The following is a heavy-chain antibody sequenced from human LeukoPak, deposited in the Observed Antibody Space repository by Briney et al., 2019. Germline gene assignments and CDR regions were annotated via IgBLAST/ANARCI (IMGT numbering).Heavy chain of an antibody. CDR1: GGSFSGYY. D-gene: IGHD3-22*01. Sequence: PSETLSLTCAVYGGSFSGYYWSWIRQSPEKGLEWIGEINHSGSTNYNPSLKSRVTMSVDTSTNRFSLKLSSVIAADTSVYYCARGKRARVTMIVVVKAFYYYMDVWGKGTTVTVSS. J-gene: IGHJ6*03. CDR3: ARGKRARVTMIVVVKAFYYYMDV. V-gene: IGHV4-34*01. CDR2: INHSGST.